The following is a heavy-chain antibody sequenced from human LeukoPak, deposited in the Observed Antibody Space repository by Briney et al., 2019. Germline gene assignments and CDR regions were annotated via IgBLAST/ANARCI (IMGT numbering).Heavy chain of an antibody. J-gene: IGHJ6*02. CDR3: ARGLPNYYGMDV. CDR2: ISSSGSTI. V-gene: IGHV3-11*04. CDR1: GFTFSDYY. Sequence: KTGGSLRLSCAASGFTFSDYYMSWIRQAPGKGLEWVSYISSSGSTIYYADSVRGRFTISRDNAKNTVYLQMNSLGTEDTAVYYCARGLPNYYGMDVWGQGTTVTVSS.